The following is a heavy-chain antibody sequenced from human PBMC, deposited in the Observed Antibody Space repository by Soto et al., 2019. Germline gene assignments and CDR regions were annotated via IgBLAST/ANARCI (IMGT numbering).Heavy chain of an antibody. CDR2: IYYSGTT. J-gene: IGHJ3*02. CDR3: ARAENYYDGFGYYSAFDI. V-gene: IGHV4-30-4*01. D-gene: IGHD3-22*01. CDR1: GAPISSGNYY. Sequence: PSETLSLTCTVSGAPISSGNYYWSWIRQPPGKGLEWIGFIYYSGTTYYNPSLKSRVTISVDTSKNQFSLKLTSVTAADTAVYYCARAENYYDGFGYYSAFDIWGQGTMVTVSS.